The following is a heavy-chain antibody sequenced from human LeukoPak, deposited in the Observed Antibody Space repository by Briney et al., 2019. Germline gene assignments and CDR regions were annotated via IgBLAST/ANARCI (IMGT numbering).Heavy chain of an antibody. Sequence: PGRSLRLSCTASGFTFGDYAMSWFRQAPGKGLEWVGFIRSKAYGGTTEYAASVKGRFTIPRDDSKGIAYLQMNSLKTEDTAVYYCTRDPGVTIFGVVPPPDYWGQGTLVTVSS. CDR1: GFTFGDYA. D-gene: IGHD3-3*01. CDR2: IRSKAYGGTT. CDR3: TRDPGVTIFGVVPPPDY. J-gene: IGHJ4*02. V-gene: IGHV3-49*03.